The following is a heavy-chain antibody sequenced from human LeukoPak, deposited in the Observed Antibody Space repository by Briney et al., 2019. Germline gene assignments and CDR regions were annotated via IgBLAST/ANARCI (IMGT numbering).Heavy chain of an antibody. V-gene: IGHV3-74*01. CDR1: GFSFSSSW. CDR2: INSDGSST. J-gene: IGHJ6*02. D-gene: IGHD2-15*01. CDR3: ARAYVLGYCSGGSCYDRYYYYGMDV. Sequence: GGSLRLSCAASGFSFSSSWMHWVRQGPGKGLVWVSRINSDGSSTIYADSVKGRFTISRDTAKNTLYLQMNSLRAEDTAVYYCARAYVLGYCSGGSCYDRYYYYGMDVWGQGTTVTVSS.